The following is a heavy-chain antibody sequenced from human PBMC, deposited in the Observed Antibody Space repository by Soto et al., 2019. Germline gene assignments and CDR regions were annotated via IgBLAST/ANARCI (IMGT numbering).Heavy chain of an antibody. D-gene: IGHD1-1*01. Sequence: VGSLSLSCAASGFAFSRNDMNWVRQRPGKGLEWVSNINYSGVSTYYSDAVKGRLTISRDNSKNILYLEMNSLKVDDTAVYYCVTDPNWESRYWGPGARATVAS. CDR3: VTDPNWESRY. J-gene: IGHJ4*02. CDR2: INYSGVST. V-gene: IGHV3-23*01. CDR1: GFAFSRND.